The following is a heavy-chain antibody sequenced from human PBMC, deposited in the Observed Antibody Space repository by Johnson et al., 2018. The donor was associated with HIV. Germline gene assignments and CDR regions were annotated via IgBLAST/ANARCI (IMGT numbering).Heavy chain of an antibody. J-gene: IGHJ3*02. Sequence: EVHLVESGGGLVQPGGSLRLSCAASGFTFSSYLMSWVRQAPGKGLEWVANIKQDGSEKYYVDSVKGRFTISRDNAKNSLYLQMNSLRAEDTAVYYCASDPVPAAIRAFDIWGQGTMVTVSS. D-gene: IGHD2-2*01. CDR3: ASDPVPAAIRAFDI. CDR2: IKQDGSEK. CDR1: GFTFSSYL. V-gene: IGHV3-7*01.